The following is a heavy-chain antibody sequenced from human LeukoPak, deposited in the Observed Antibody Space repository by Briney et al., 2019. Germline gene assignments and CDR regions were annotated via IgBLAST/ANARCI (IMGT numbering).Heavy chain of an antibody. CDR2: ISGDGVST. CDR1: EFPIVDFA. V-gene: IGHV3-43*02. J-gene: IGHJ4*02. Sequence: GGSWRPSGAASEFPIVDFALHWSRKAPGKGLEWVSLISGDGVSTFYAESVKGRFSISRDNSKNSLYLEMNSLRTEDAAMYYCAKESGKFDYWGQGTLVAVSS. CDR3: AKESGKFDY.